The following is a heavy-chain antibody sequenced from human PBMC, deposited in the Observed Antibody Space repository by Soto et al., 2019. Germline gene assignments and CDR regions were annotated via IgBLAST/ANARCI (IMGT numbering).Heavy chain of an antibody. V-gene: IGHV4-39*01. Sequence: QLQLQESGPGLVKPSETLSLTCTVSGGSISRFNYFWGWIRQPPGKGLEWIGSLYYSGNTYYNPSVHRRVTISVATSKHQCTLPLRSGTAADTAVYYCARGGGSTLKWFGPWGQGTLV. D-gene: IGHD2-15*01. CDR2: LYYSGNT. J-gene: IGHJ5*02. CDR3: ARGGGSTLKWFGP. CDR1: GGSISRFNYF.